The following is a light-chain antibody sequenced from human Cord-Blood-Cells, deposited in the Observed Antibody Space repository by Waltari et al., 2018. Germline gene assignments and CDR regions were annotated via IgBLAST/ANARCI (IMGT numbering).Light chain of an antibody. Sequence: QSALTQPASESGSPAQPITISCTGTRSDVGGYNYVSLYQQHPGKAPKLMIYEVSNRPAGVSNRFSGSKSGNTASLTISGLQAEDEADYYCSSYTSSSTLVVFGGGTKLTVL. V-gene: IGLV2-14*01. J-gene: IGLJ2*01. CDR1: RSDVGGYNY. CDR3: SSYTSSSTLVV. CDR2: EVS.